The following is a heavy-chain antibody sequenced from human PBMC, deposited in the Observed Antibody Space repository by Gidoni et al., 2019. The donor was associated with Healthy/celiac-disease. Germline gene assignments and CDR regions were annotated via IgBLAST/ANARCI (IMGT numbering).Heavy chain of an antibody. J-gene: IGHJ6*03. D-gene: IGHD5-18*01. CDR3: ARGSLSYSYGFNYYYYMDV. Sequence: QVQLQQWGAGLLKPSETLSLTCAVYGGSFSGYYWSWIRQPPGKGLEWIGEINHSGSTNYNPSLKSRVTISVDTSKNQFSLKLSSVTAADTAVYYCARGSLSYSYGFNYYYYMDVWGKGTTVTVSS. CDR2: INHSGST. CDR1: GGSFSGYY. V-gene: IGHV4-34*01.